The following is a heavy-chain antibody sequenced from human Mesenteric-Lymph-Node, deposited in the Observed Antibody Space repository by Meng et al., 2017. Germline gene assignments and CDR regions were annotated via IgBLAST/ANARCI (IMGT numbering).Heavy chain of an antibody. D-gene: IGHD5-12*01. Sequence: SGPTLVKPTQTLTLTCTFSGFSLSTSGMCVSWIRQPPGKALEWLAVIDWDDDKYYSTSLKTRLTISKDTSKNQVVLTMTNMDPVDTATYFCARSFSSYSGYDFDYWGQGTLVTVSS. CDR1: GFSLSTSGMC. J-gene: IGHJ4*02. CDR3: ARSFSSYSGYDFDY. V-gene: IGHV2-70*12. CDR2: IDWDDDK.